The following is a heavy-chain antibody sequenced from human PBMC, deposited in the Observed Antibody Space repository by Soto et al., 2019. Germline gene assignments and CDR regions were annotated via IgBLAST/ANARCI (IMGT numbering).Heavy chain of an antibody. CDR1: EVSCSSYA. J-gene: IGHJ6*02. CDR3: AKEMSSSPEGTGYYYYGMDV. V-gene: IGHV3-23*01. CDR2: ISGSGGST. D-gene: IGHD6-6*01. Sequence: WVLLRESWAASEVSCSSYAMSRVSQAPGKGLEWVSAISGSGGSTYYADSVKGRFTISRDNSKNTLYLQMNSLRAEDTAVYYCAKEMSSSPEGTGYYYYGMDVWGQGTTVTVSS.